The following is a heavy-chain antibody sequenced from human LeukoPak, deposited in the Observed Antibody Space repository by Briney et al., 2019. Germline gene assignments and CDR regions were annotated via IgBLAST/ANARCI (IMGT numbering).Heavy chain of an antibody. D-gene: IGHD6-13*01. J-gene: IGHJ6*02. V-gene: IGHV4-59*01. CDR1: GGSISSYY. CDR3: ARDGAIAAAGSWYYGMDV. CDR2: IYYSGST. Sequence: SETLSLTCTVSGGSISSYYWSWIRQPPGKGLEWIGYIYYSGSTNYNPSLKSRVTISVDTSKTQFSLKLSSVTAADTAVYYCARDGAIAAAGSWYYGMDVWGQGTTVTVSS.